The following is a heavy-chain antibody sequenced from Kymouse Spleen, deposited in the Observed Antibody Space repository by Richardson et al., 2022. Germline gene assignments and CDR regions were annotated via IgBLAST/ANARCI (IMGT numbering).Heavy chain of an antibody. CDR1: GYSFTSYW. V-gene: IGHV5-51*01. CDR3: ARYNWNDGNYYYYYGMDV. CDR2: IYPGDSDT. J-gene: IGHJ6*02. D-gene: IGHD1-1*01. Sequence: EVQLVQSGAEVKKPGESLKISCKGSGYSFTSYWIGWVRQMPGKGLEWMGIIYPGDSDTRYSPSFQGQVTISADKSISTAYLQWSSLKASDTAMYYCARYNWNDGNYYYYYGMDVWGQGTTVTVSS.